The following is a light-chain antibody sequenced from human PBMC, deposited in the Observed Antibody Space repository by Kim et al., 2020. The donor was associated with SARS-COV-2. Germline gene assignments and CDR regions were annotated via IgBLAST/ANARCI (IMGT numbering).Light chain of an antibody. J-gene: IGLJ2*01. CDR2: RNY. CDR3: AAWDDSLSGVV. CDR1: RSNSGSTS. Sequence: GQRGTNAWSGTRSNSGSTSVYWYQQLPGTAPTLLIYRNYHRPSGVPDRFSGSKSGTSASLAISGLRSEDEADYYCAAWDDSLSGVVFGGGTQLTVL. V-gene: IGLV1-47*01.